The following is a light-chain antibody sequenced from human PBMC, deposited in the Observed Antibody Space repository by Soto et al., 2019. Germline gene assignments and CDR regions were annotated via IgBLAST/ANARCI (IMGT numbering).Light chain of an antibody. V-gene: IGKV3-11*01. CDR2: DAS. CDR1: QSFSSY. Sequence: EIVLTQSPATLSLSPGERATLSCRASQSFSSYLAWYQQKPGQAPRLLIYDASNRATGIPARFSGSGSGTDCTLTISSLEPEDFAVYYCQQRSNWPPKYTFGQGTKLEIK. J-gene: IGKJ2*01. CDR3: QQRSNWPPKYT.